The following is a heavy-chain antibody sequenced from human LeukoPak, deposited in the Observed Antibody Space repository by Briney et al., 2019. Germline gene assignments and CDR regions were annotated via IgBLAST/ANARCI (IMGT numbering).Heavy chain of an antibody. J-gene: IGHJ4*02. D-gene: IGHD3-10*01. CDR3: ARAAMVRGVDYFDY. V-gene: IGHV3-23*01. CDR2: ISSSGGAT. Sequence: GGSLRLSCAASGFTFSTYAIHWVRQAPGKGLEWVSVISSSGGATYYADSVKGRFTISRDNSKNTLYLQMNSLRVEDTAIYYCARAAMVRGVDYFDYWGQGTLVTVSS. CDR1: GFTFSTYA.